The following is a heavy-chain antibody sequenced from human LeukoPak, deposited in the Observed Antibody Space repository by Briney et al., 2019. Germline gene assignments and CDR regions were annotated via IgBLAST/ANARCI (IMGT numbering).Heavy chain of an antibody. Sequence: GGSLRLSCAASGFTFSSYAMSWVRQAPGKGLEWVSAISGSGGSTYYADSVKGRFTISRHNSKNTLYLQMNSLTAEDTAVYYCARADDYGDYFDYWGQGTLVTVSS. J-gene: IGHJ4*02. CDR3: ARADDYGDYFDY. CDR1: GFTFSSYA. V-gene: IGHV3-23*01. D-gene: IGHD4-17*01. CDR2: ISGSGGST.